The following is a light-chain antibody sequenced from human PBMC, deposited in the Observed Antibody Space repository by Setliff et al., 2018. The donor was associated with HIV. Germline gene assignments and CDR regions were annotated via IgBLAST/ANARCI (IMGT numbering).Light chain of an antibody. Sequence: TLSLSPGARATLSCRASLSVSSYLAWYQQKPGQAPRLLIYDASNRATGIPARFSGSGSGTDFTLTISSLEPEDFAVYYCQQRSNWPTTFGQGTKVDIK. CDR2: DAS. CDR3: QQRSNWPTT. J-gene: IGKJ1*01. V-gene: IGKV3-11*01. CDR1: LSVSSY.